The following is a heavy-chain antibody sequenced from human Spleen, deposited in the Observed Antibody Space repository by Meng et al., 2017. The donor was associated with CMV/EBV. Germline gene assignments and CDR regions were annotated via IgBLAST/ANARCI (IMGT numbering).Heavy chain of an antibody. D-gene: IGHD2-2*01. CDR2: ISYDGSNK. CDR3: ARGPPEYCSSTSCYFLWFDP. V-gene: IGHV3-30*03. Sequence: GGSLRLSCAASGFTFSSYSMHWVRQAPGKGLEWVAVISYDGSNKYYADSVKGRFTISRDNSKNTLYLQMNSLRAEDTAVYYCARGPPEYCSSTSCYFLWFDPWGQGTLVTVSS. CDR1: GFTFSSYS. J-gene: IGHJ5*02.